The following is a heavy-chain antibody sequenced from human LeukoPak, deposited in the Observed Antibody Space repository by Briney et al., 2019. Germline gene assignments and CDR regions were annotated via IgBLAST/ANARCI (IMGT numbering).Heavy chain of an antibody. J-gene: IGHJ4*02. CDR2: IYPGDSGT. V-gene: IGHV5-51*01. D-gene: IGHD3-22*01. CDR3: DGQIYYDSSAANF. Sequence: GESLKISCKGSGYSVTSYWIGWVRQMPGKGREWIWIIYPGDSGTRYSLSSQGQVSISSDKSISTAYLQSSTLKTTDTATEDCDGQIYYDSSAANFWGQGTLVTVSS. CDR1: GYSVTSYW.